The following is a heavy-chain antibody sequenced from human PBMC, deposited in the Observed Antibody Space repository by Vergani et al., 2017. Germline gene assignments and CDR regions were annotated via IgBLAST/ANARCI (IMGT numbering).Heavy chain of an antibody. Sequence: EVQLVESGGGSVQSGGSLRLSCVASGFSFNTYWMHWVRQVPGKGVMWVARIDEYGNRATYGDFETGRFTISRDNAKNTVFLQMNNLRADDAGVYYCVRTEYCTGIACNTRFDSWGQGALVTVSS. D-gene: IGHD2-8*02. V-gene: IGHV3-74*03. CDR3: VRTEYCTGIACNTRFDS. J-gene: IGHJ5*01. CDR1: GFSFNTYW. CDR2: IDEYGNRA.